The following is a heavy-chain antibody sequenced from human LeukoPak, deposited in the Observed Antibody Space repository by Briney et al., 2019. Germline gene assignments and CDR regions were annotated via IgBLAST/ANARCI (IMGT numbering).Heavy chain of an antibody. CDR3: AKDQEGYYLSGSCQDY. CDR1: GFTFSRYG. V-gene: IGHV3-30*18. CDR2: FSYDGRNK. J-gene: IGHJ4*02. Sequence: GRSLRLSCAASGFTFSRYGMHWVRQAPGKGLEWVAVFSYDGRNKYYGDSVEGRFTISRDDFDNTLYLQMNSLRVEDTAVYYCAKDQEGYYLSGSCQDYWGQGTLVTVSS. D-gene: IGHD3-10*01.